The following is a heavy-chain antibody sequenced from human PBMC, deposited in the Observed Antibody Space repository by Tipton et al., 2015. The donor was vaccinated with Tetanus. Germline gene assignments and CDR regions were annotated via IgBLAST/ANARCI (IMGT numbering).Heavy chain of an antibody. CDR3: ARLVKQWLVPEDY. CDR2: ISPYNGNT. D-gene: IGHD6-19*01. V-gene: IGHV1-18*01. Sequence: QLVQSGAEVKKPGESLKISCKASGGTFTNYALSWVRQAPGQGPEWMGWISPYNGNTKYAERFQGRITMTTDTSTSTAYMELRSLRSDDTAVYFCARLVKQWLVPEDYWGQGTLVTVSS. CDR1: GGTFTNYA. J-gene: IGHJ4*02.